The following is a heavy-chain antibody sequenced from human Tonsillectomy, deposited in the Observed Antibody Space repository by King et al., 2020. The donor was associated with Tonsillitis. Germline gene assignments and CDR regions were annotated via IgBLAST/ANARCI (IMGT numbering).Heavy chain of an antibody. CDR3: ARDDGGSSGWPRLDY. J-gene: IGHJ4*02. Sequence: VQLVESGPGLVKPSETLSLTCTVSGGSISSYYWSWIRQPPGKGLEWIGYIYYSGSTNYNPSLKSRVTISVDTSKNQFSLKLSSVTAADTAVYYCARDDGGSSGWPRLDYWGQGTLVTVSS. V-gene: IGHV4-59*01. CDR2: IYYSGST. D-gene: IGHD6-19*01. CDR1: GGSISSYY.